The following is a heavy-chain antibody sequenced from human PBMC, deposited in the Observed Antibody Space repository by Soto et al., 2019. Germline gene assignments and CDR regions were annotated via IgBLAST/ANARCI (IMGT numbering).Heavy chain of an antibody. D-gene: IGHD2-8*02. CDR2: IFYTGST. V-gene: IGHV4-30-4*01. CDR1: GGSISSGDYY. CDR3: VSVTRYCTGGGCNPNWFDP. Sequence: SETLCLTCTVSGGSISSGDYYGSWIRQPPGKGLEWIGCIFYTGSTYYNPSLKSRITISVHTSKGQFSLKLTSVTAADTAVYYSVSVTRYCTGGGCNPNWFDPWGQGTLVTVSS. J-gene: IGHJ5*02.